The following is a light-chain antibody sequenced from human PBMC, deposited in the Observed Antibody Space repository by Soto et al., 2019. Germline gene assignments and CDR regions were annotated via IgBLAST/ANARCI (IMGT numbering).Light chain of an antibody. V-gene: IGLV2-14*01. Sequence: QSALAQPASVSGSPGQSITISCTATSSDVGDYNYVSWYQQHPGKAPKLIIFEVINWPSGVSTRFSGSKSGNTASLIISGLQAEDEADYYCSSYTSSSTLVFGGGTQLTVL. J-gene: IGLJ2*01. CDR1: SSDVGDYNY. CDR3: SSYTSSSTLV. CDR2: EVI.